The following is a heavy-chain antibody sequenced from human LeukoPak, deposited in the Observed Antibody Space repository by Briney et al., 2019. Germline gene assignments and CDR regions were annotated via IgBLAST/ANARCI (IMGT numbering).Heavy chain of an antibody. D-gene: IGHD6-13*01. V-gene: IGHV4-31*03. CDR3: ARNIKSIAAAGRGFDP. J-gene: IGHJ5*02. CDR1: GGSISSGGYY. CDR2: IYYSGST. Sequence: PSETLSLTCTVSGGSISSGGYYWSWIRQHPGKGLEWIGYIYYSGSTYYNPSLKSRVTISVDTSKNQFSLKLSSVTAADTAVYYCARNIKSIAAAGRGFDPWGQGTLVTVSS.